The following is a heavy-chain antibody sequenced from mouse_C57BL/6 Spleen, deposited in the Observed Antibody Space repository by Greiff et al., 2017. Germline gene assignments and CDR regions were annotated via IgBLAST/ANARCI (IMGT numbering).Heavy chain of an antibody. D-gene: IGHD1-1*01. CDR3: ARGDNYYGSCYWYFDV. Sequence: QVQLQQSGAELVKPGASVKMSCKASGYTFTTYPIEWMKQNHGKSLEWIGNFHPYNDDTKYNEKFKGKATLTVEKSSSTVYLELSRLTSDDSAVYYCARGDNYYGSCYWYFDVWGTGTTVTVSS. CDR2: FHPYNDDT. V-gene: IGHV1-47*01. J-gene: IGHJ1*03. CDR1: GYTFTTYP.